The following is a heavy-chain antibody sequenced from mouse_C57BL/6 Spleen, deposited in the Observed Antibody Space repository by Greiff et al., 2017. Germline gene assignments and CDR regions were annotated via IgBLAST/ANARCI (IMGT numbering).Heavy chain of an antibody. CDR3: ARVPNWYAMDY. Sequence: EVQVVESGPGLVKPSQSLSLTCSVTGYSITSGYYWNWIRQFPGNKLEWMGYISYDGSNHYNPSLKNRISITRDTSKNQFFLKLNSVTTEDTATYYCARVPNWYAMDYWGQGTSVTVSS. J-gene: IGHJ4*01. CDR1: GYSITSGYY. CDR2: ISYDGSN. V-gene: IGHV3-6*01.